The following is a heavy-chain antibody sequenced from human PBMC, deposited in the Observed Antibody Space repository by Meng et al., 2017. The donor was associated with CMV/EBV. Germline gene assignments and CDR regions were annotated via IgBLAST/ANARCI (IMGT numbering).Heavy chain of an antibody. J-gene: IGHJ6*02. CDR1: GLTVSSNY. CDR3: ARGGLTTEEGYYYYYGMDV. Sequence: GESLKISCAASGLTVSSNYMSWVRQAPGKGLEWVSVIYSGGSTYYADSVKGRFTISRDNSKNTLYLQMNSLRAEDTAVYYCARGGLTTEEGYYYYYGMDVWGQGTTVTVSS. V-gene: IGHV3-66*02. D-gene: IGHD4-11*01. CDR2: IYSGGST.